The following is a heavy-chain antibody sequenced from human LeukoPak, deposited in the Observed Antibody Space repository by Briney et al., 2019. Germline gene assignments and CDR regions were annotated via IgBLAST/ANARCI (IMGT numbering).Heavy chain of an antibody. J-gene: IGHJ4*02. Sequence: SETLSLTCTVSGGSISNYYWSWIRQPPGKGLEWIGYVFYSGSTNYNPSLRSRVTISVDTSKNQFSLKLSSVTAADTAVYYCAKDSAIDYDFWSGYSSGFDYWGQGTLVTVSS. CDR1: GGSISNYY. CDR2: VFYSGST. D-gene: IGHD3-3*01. V-gene: IGHV4-59*01. CDR3: AKDSAIDYDFWSGYSSGFDY.